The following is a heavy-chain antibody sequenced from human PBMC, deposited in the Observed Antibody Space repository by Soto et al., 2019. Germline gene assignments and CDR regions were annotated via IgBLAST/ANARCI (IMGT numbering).Heavy chain of an antibody. CDR1: GFSISSGGYY. D-gene: IGHD3-3*01. V-gene: IGHV4-39*07. J-gene: IGHJ4*02. CDR3: AAMYYDFWSATLNSAY. Sequence: PSETLSLTCTFSGFSISSGGYYWSWIRQHPGKGLEWIGEVNHSGKTDYNPSLKSRGTISVDTSKNQFSLKLISVTAADTAVYYCAAMYYDFWSATLNSAYWGQGTPVTVSS. CDR2: VNHSGKT.